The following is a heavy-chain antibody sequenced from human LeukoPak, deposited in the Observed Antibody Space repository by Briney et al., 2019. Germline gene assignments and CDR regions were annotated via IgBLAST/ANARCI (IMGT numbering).Heavy chain of an antibody. V-gene: IGHV3-11*04. CDR1: GFTFSDYY. CDR2: ISNSGNTI. CDR3: ARGWAAAVDYYYYMDV. J-gene: IGHJ6*03. D-gene: IGHD6-13*01. Sequence: GGSLRLSCAASGFTFSDYYMSWIRQAPGKGLEWVSYISNSGNTIYYADSVKGRFTISRDNAKNSLYLQMNSLRAEDTAVYYCARGWAAAVDYYYYMDVWGKGTTVTVSS.